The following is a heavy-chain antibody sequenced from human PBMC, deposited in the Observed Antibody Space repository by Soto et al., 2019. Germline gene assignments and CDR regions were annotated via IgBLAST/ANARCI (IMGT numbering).Heavy chain of an antibody. CDR1: GFTFSDAW. Sequence: EVQLVESGGDLVKPGGSLRLSCAASGFTFSDAWMHWVRQAPGKGLEWVGRIKSKTHGETTDYAAPVKGRFTISRDDSKNTVYLQMNSLKTEDTGVYYCTTGEGNYFHSWGPGTLVTASS. CDR3: TTGEGNYFHS. CDR2: IKSKTHGETT. V-gene: IGHV3-15*07. J-gene: IGHJ4*02. D-gene: IGHD3-10*01.